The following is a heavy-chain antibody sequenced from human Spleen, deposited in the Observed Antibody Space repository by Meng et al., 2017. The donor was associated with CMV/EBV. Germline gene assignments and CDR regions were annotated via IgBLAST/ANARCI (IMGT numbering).Heavy chain of an antibody. CDR2: ISASSSTI. CDR3: ARDHDFWSGQSPMDV. J-gene: IGHJ6*02. V-gene: IGHV3-48*04. CDR1: GFTFRSYS. D-gene: IGHD3-3*01. Sequence: GESLKISCAASGFTFRSYSMNWVRQSPAKGLEWVSYISASSSTIFYSDSVKGRFTISRDNAKKSLYLQMSSLRAEDAAVYYCARDHDFWSGQSPMDVWGQGTTVTVSS.